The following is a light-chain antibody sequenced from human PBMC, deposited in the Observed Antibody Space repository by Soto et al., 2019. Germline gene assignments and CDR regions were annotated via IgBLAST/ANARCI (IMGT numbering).Light chain of an antibody. CDR3: QQLNSYPPYT. Sequence: IQLTQSPSSLSASVGDRVTITCRASQGISSYLAWYQQKPGKAPKLLIYAASTLQSGVPSRFSGSGSGTDFTLTISSLPPEDFATYYCQQLNSYPPYTFGQGTKLEIK. J-gene: IGKJ2*01. CDR2: AAS. V-gene: IGKV1-9*01. CDR1: QGISSY.